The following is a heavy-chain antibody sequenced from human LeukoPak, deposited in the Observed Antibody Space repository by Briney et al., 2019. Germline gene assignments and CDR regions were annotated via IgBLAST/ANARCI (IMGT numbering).Heavy chain of an antibody. CDR3: AKDTIGSSYDAFDI. CDR2: INWNGGST. Sequence: GGSLRLSCAASGFTFDDYGMSWVRQAPGKGLEWVSGINWNGGSTGYADSVKGRFTISRDNARNSLYLQMSSLRAEDTALYYCAKDTIGSSYDAFDIWGQGTMVTVSS. V-gene: IGHV3-20*04. J-gene: IGHJ3*02. CDR1: GFTFDDYG. D-gene: IGHD1-26*01.